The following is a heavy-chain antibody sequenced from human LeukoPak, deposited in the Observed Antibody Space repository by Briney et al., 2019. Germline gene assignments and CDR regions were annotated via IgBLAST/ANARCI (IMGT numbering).Heavy chain of an antibody. CDR2: FDPEDGET. Sequence: ASVKVSCKVSGYTLTELSMHWVRQAPGKGLEWMGGFDPEDGETIYAQKFQGRVTMTEDTSTDTAYMELSSLRSEDTAVYYCAATLEITIFGVVTHGGAFDIWGQGTMVTVSS. CDR1: GYTLTELS. D-gene: IGHD3-3*01. J-gene: IGHJ3*02. CDR3: AATLEITIFGVVTHGGAFDI. V-gene: IGHV1-24*01.